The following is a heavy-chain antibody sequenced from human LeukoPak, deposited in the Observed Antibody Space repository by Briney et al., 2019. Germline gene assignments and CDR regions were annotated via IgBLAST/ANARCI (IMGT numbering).Heavy chain of an antibody. CDR2: ISSSSTI. Sequence: GGSLRLSCAASGFTFSSYSMNWVRQAPGKGLEWVSYISSSSTIYYADSVKGRFTISRDNAKNSLYLQMNSLRAEDTAVYYCASDFYCTNGVCYGDYWGQGTLVTVSS. J-gene: IGHJ4*02. CDR3: ASDFYCTNGVCYGDY. V-gene: IGHV3-48*01. CDR1: GFTFSSYS. D-gene: IGHD2-8*01.